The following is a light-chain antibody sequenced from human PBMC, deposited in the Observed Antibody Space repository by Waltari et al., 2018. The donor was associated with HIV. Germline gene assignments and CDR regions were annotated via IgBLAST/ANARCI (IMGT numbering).Light chain of an antibody. CDR3: SSYTSTSTVYV. CDR2: AVS. Sequence: QSDLPQPASVSGPPGQSLTISCTGTRSDVGGYNPVSWYQLHPGKAPKLMIYAVSNRPSGVSNRFSGSKSDNTASLTISGLQAEDEADYYCSSYTSTSTVYVFGTGTEVTVL. CDR1: RSDVGGYNP. V-gene: IGLV2-14*03. J-gene: IGLJ1*01.